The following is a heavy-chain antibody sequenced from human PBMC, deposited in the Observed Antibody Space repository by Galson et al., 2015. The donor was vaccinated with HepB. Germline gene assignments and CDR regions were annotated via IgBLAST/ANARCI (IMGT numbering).Heavy chain of an antibody. CDR3: VRDVTMVRGAE. D-gene: IGHD3-10*01. CDR2: IYPDGST. V-gene: IGHV3-53*04. CDR1: GFIVSSNY. J-gene: IGHJ4*02. Sequence: SLRLSCAASGFIVSSNYMSWVRQAPGKGLEWVSVIYPDGSTYYADSVKGRLTISRHDSKNTLYLQLNSLRAEDTAVYYCVRDVTMVRGAEWGQGTLVTVSS.